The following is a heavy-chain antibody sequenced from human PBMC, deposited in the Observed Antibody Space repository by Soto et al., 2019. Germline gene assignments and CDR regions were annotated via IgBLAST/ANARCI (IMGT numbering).Heavy chain of an antibody. J-gene: IGHJ6*02. CDR3: AKDIYGSGFPFYYGMDV. V-gene: IGHV3-43D*04. Sequence: GSLRLSCAASGFTFDDYAMHWVRQAPGKGLEWVSLISWDGGSTYYADSVKGRFTISRDNSKNSLYLQMNSLRAEDTALYYCAKDIYGSGFPFYYGMDVWGQGTTVTVSS. CDR2: ISWDGGST. CDR1: GFTFDDYA. D-gene: IGHD4-17*01.